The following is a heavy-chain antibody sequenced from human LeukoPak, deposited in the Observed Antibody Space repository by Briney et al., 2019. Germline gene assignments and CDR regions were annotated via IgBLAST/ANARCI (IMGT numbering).Heavy chain of an antibody. J-gene: IGHJ4*02. CDR3: AKAQTRAVSALT. CDR1: GFTFGSYG. D-gene: IGHD6-19*01. Sequence: PGGSLRLSCAASGFTFGSYGMHWVRQAPGKGLEWVAFIRNDGSYKSYADSVTGRFTFLRDNSKHTMYLQMNSLRGEDTAVYYCAKAQTRAVSALTWSPGTLVSVSS. CDR2: IRNDGSYK. V-gene: IGHV3-30*02.